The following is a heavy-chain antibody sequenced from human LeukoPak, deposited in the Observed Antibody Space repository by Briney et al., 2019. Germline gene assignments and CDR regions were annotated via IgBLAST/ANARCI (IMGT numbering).Heavy chain of an antibody. J-gene: IGHJ4*02. CDR1: GYTFTSYG. Sequence: GASVKVSCKDSGYTFTSYGISWVRQAPGQGLEWMGWISAYNGYTNYAQRLQGRVTMTTDTPTSTAYMELRSLSSDDTAVYYCARVARYSYGYIDYWGQGTLVTVSS. D-gene: IGHD5-18*01. V-gene: IGHV1-18*04. CDR2: ISAYNGYT. CDR3: ARVARYSYGYIDY.